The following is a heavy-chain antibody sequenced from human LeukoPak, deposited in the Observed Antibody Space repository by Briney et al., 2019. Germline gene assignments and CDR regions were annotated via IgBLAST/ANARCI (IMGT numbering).Heavy chain of an antibody. V-gene: IGHV4-59*08. CDR2: IYYSGSN. J-gene: IGHJ6*02. CDR3: ARHPTGSGRTNGMDV. Sequence: SETLSLTCTVSGGSISTYYWAWIRQPPGNGLEWIGSIYYSGSNNYNPSLKSRVTISVDTSKNQFSLKLTSVTAADTAVYYCARHPTGSGRTNGMDVWGQGTTVTVSS. D-gene: IGHD3-10*01. CDR1: GGSISTYY.